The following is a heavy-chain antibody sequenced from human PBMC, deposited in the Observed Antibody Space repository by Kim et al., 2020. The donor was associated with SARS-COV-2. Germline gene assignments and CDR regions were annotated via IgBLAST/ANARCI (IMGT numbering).Heavy chain of an antibody. D-gene: IGHD2-21*01. V-gene: IGHV4-39*01. CDR3: ARWVDSCGGECHYFDY. CDR1: GGSISSSSYY. J-gene: IGHJ4*01. Sequence: SETLSLTCTVSGGSISSSSYYWGWIRQPPGKGLEWIGSIYYSGSTYYNPSLKSRVTISVDTSKNQFSLKLSSVTAADTAVYYCARWVDSCGGECHYFDY. CDR2: IYYSGST.